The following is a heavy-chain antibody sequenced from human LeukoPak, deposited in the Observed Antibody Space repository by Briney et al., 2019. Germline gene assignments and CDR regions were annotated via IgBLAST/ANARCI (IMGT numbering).Heavy chain of an antibody. CDR2: INPSGGST. Sequence: GASVKVSCKASGYTFTSYYMHWVRQAPGQGLEWMGIINPSGGSTSYVQKFQGRVTMTRDTSTSTVYMELSSLRSEDTAVYYCARDRDYGDYTSYFDYWGQGTLVTVSS. CDR1: GYTFTSYY. D-gene: IGHD4-17*01. CDR3: ARDRDYGDYTSYFDY. V-gene: IGHV1-46*01. J-gene: IGHJ4*02.